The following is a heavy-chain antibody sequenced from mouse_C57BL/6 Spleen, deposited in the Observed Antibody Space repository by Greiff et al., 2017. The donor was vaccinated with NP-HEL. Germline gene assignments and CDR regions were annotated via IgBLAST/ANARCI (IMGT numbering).Heavy chain of an antibody. CDR1: GYTFTSYW. CDR2: IDPSDSYT. D-gene: IGHD2-3*01. V-gene: IGHV1-59*01. CDR3: ASVYDGYSY. Sequence: VQLQQPGAELVRPGTSVKLSCKASGYTFTSYWMHWVKQRPGQGLEWIGVIDPSDSYTNYNQKFKGKATLTVDTSSSTAYMQLSSLTSEDSAVYYCASVYDGYSYWGKGTTLTVSS. J-gene: IGHJ2*01.